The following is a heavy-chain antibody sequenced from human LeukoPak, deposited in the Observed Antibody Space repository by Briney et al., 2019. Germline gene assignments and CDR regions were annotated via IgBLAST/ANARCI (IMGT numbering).Heavy chain of an antibody. D-gene: IGHD5-12*01. CDR3: ARAFVVATIYYMDV. CDR1: GFTFSSYE. J-gene: IGHJ6*03. V-gene: IGHV3-48*03. CDR2: ISSSGSTI. Sequence: PGGSRRLSCAASGFTFSSYEMNWVRQAPGKGLEWVSYISSSGSTIYYADSVKGRFTISRDNAKNSLYLQMNSLRAEDTAVYYCARAFVVATIYYMDVWGKGTTVTVSS.